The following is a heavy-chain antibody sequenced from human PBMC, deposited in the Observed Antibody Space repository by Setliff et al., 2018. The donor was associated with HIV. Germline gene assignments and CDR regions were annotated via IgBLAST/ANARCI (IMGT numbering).Heavy chain of an antibody. Sequence: ASVKVSCKASGGTFSSYAISWVRQAPGQGLEWMGWINPNNGGTNYAQKVQGRVTMTTDTSTSTVYMELRSLRSDDTAVYYCARDEQWLVRVGAFDIWGQGTMVTVSS. D-gene: IGHD6-19*01. CDR1: GGTFSSYA. CDR3: ARDEQWLVRVGAFDI. CDR2: INPNNGGT. V-gene: IGHV1-18*01. J-gene: IGHJ3*02.